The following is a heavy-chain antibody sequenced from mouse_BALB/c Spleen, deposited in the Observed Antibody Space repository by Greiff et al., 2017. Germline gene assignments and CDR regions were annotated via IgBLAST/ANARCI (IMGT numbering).Heavy chain of an antibody. CDR2: ISSGSSTI. CDR3: ARCGLRVAGNYFDY. CDR1: GFTFSSFG. J-gene: IGHJ2*01. V-gene: IGHV5-17*02. D-gene: IGHD1-1*02. Sequence: EVHLVESGGGLVQPGGSRKLSCAASGFTFSSFGMHWVRQAPEKGLEWVAYISSGSSTIYYADTVKGRFTISRDNPKNTLFLQMTSLRSEDTAMYYCARCGLRVAGNYFDYWGQGTTLTVSS.